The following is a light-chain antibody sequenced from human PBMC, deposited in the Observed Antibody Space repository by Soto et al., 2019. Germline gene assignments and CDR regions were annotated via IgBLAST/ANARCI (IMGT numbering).Light chain of an antibody. CDR1: SSDVGGYNY. V-gene: IGLV2-14*01. CDR3: SSYTSSSIDYV. J-gene: IGLJ1*01. Sequence: QYVLTQPASVSGSPGQSITISCTGTSSDVGGYNYVSWYQQHPGKAPKLMIYEVSNRPSGVSNRFSGSKSGNTASLTISGLQAEDDADYYCSSYTSSSIDYVFGTGTKLTVL. CDR2: EVS.